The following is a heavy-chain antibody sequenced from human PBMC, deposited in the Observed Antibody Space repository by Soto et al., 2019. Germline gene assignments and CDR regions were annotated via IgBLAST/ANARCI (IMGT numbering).Heavy chain of an antibody. Sequence: QVQLVQSGAEVKKPGASVKVSCKVSGYTPNEVAMHWVRQAPGKGLEWLGGFDPDEAETIYAQHFQGRVTMTEDTSTDTVYTELSSLRSEDTALYFCTTYHGDYNFDHWGQGTLVTVSS. CDR3: TTYHGDYNFDH. V-gene: IGHV1-24*01. J-gene: IGHJ5*02. CDR1: GYTPNEVA. D-gene: IGHD4-17*01. CDR2: FDPDEAET.